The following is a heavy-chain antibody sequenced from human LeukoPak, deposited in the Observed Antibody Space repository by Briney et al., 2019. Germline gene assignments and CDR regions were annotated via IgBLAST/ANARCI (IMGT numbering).Heavy chain of an antibody. D-gene: IGHD4-23*01. J-gene: IGHJ4*02. CDR3: ARRVLGAVGYFDY. CDR2: ISGSGGST. Sequence: GGSLRLSCAASGFTFSSYAMSWVRQAPGKGLEWVSAISGSGGSTYHADPVKGRFTVSRDNSKNTLYLQMNSLRVEDTAVYYCARRVLGAVGYFDYWGQGALVTVSS. V-gene: IGHV3-23*01. CDR1: GFTFSSYA.